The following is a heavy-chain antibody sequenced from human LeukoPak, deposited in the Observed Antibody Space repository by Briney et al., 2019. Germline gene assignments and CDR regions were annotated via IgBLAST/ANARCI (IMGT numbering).Heavy chain of an antibody. Sequence: SETPSLTCTVSGGSISSYYWSWIRQPPGKGLEWIGYIYYSGSTNYNPSLKSRVTISVDTSKNQFSLKLSSVTAADTAVYYCARRGFDLYFDYWGQGTLVTVSS. J-gene: IGHJ4*02. CDR3: ARRGFDLYFDY. CDR1: GGSISSYY. D-gene: IGHD3-9*01. V-gene: IGHV4-59*01. CDR2: IYYSGST.